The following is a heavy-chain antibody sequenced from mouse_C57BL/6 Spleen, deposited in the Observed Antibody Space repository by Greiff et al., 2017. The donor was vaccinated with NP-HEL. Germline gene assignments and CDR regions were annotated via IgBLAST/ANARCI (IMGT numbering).Heavy chain of an antibody. V-gene: IGHV5-12*01. D-gene: IGHD4-1*01. CDR2: ISNGGGST. CDR1: GFTFSDYY. J-gene: IGHJ4*01. CDR3: ARHAGVLYYYAMDY. Sequence: EVKLMESGGGLVQPGGSLKLSCAASGFTFSDYYMYWVRQTPEKRLEWVAYISNGGGSTYYPDTVKGRFTISRDNAKNTLYLQMSRLKSEDTAMYYCARHAGVLYYYAMDYWGQGTSVTVSS.